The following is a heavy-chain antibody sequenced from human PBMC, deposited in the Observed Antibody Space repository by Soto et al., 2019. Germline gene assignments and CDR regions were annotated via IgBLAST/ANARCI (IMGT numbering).Heavy chain of an antibody. V-gene: IGHV3-23*01. CDR2: MXGSGGXT. Sequence: PXXSRRLSCAASGFTFSSYAMSWVRQAPGKGLEWVSDMXGSGGXTNHPAPVTGXXNTTRDNXXXTPHLQMNSLRAEHTALYYCAKDSSSGWPRSFWGQETLATVPS. D-gene: IGHD2-15*01. CDR3: AKDSSSGWPRSF. CDR1: GFTFSSYA. J-gene: IGHJ4*02.